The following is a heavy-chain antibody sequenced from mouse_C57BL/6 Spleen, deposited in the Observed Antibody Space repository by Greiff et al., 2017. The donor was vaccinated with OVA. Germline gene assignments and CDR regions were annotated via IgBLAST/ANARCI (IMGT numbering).Heavy chain of an antibody. CDR3: ARGDREGPVYFDY. J-gene: IGHJ2*01. D-gene: IGHD3-3*01. CDR1: GYTFTSYW. Sequence: VQLQQPGAELVKPGASVKLSCKASGYTFTSYWMHWVKQRPGRGLEWIGRIDPNSGGTKYNEQFKSKATLTVDKPSSTAYMQLSSLTSEDSAVYYCARGDREGPVYFDYWGQGTTLTVSS. CDR2: IDPNSGGT. V-gene: IGHV1-72*01.